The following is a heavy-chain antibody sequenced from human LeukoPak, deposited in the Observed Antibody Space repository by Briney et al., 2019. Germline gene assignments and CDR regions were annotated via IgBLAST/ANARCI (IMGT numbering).Heavy chain of an antibody. Sequence: GESLKISCKGSGYSFREYWIGWVRQLPGKGLEWMGIIYPDDSDIRYSPSFQGQVTISADKSINTAYLQWSSLKASDTAMYYCARQAPGSGWYDYWGQGTLVTVSS. CDR3: ARQAPGSGWYDY. J-gene: IGHJ4*02. D-gene: IGHD6-19*01. V-gene: IGHV5-51*01. CDR1: GYSFREYW. CDR2: IYPDDSDI.